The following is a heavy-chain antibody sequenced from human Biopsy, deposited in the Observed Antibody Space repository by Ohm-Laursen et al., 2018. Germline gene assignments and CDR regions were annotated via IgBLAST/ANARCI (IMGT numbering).Heavy chain of an antibody. CDR3: TKKTQWEGSGYLDAFHI. Sequence: SLRLSCAASGFRFDNTGMHWVRQGPGKGLEWVAGISWSSDSITYAKSVTGRFTISRDNGENSLYLQMNSLRPEDTALYYCTKKTQWEGSGYLDAFHIWGHGAMVTVSS. CDR2: ISWSSDSI. J-gene: IGHJ3*02. D-gene: IGHD3-22*01. V-gene: IGHV3-9*01. CDR1: GFRFDNTG.